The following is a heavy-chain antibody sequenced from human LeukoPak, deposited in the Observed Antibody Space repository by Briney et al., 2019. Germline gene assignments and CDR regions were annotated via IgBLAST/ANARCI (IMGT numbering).Heavy chain of an antibody. D-gene: IGHD6-6*01. J-gene: IGHJ5*02. V-gene: IGHV4-61*01. Sequence: SETLSLTCTVSGGSIKSPTSYWSWIRQPPGKGLEWIGNVYHIGTTSYNSSHKSRVSISVDTSKNQFSLEMASVTPEDTALYYCARNTTSSPWFDPWGQGTLVIVSS. CDR1: GGSIKSPTSY. CDR3: ARNTTSSPWFDP. CDR2: VYHIGTT.